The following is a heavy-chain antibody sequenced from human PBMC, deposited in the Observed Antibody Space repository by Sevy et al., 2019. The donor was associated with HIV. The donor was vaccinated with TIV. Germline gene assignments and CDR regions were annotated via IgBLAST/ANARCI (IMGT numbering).Heavy chain of an antibody. CDR1: GGSISSSSYY. D-gene: IGHD6-13*01. J-gene: IGHJ6*02. V-gene: IGHV4-39*01. CDR2: IYYSGST. CDR3: ARLGGSSWYDYYYGMDV. Sequence: SETLSLTCTVSGGSISSSSYYWGWIRQPPGKGLEWIGSIYYSGSTYYNPSLKSRVPISVDTSKNQFSLKLSSVTAADTAVYYCARLGGSSWYDYYYGMDVWGQGTTVTVSS.